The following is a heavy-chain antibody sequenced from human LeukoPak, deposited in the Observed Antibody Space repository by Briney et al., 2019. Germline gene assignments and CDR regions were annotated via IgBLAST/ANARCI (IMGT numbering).Heavy chain of an antibody. CDR3: ARDGDSSSGEAFDI. CDR2: IRYDGSNK. CDR1: GFTFSSYA. V-gene: IGHV3-30*04. J-gene: IGHJ3*02. Sequence: GRSLRLSCAASGFTFSSYAMHWVRQAPGKGLEGVAVIRYDGSNKYYADSVKGRFTISRDNSKNTLYLQMNSLRAEDTAVYYCARDGDSSSGEAFDIWGQGTMVTVSS. D-gene: IGHD3-16*01.